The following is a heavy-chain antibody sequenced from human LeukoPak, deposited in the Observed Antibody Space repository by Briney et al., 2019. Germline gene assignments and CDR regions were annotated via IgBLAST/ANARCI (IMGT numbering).Heavy chain of an antibody. V-gene: IGHV1-18*01. Sequence: ASVKVSCKASGYTFTSYGISWVRQAPGQGLEWMGWISAYNGNTNYAQKLQGRVTMTTDTSTSTAYMELRSLRSDDTAVYYCARDRNLANRRSDAFDIWGQGTMVTVSS. CDR1: GYTFTSYG. CDR2: ISAYNGNT. CDR3: ARDRNLANRRSDAFDI. D-gene: IGHD2/OR15-2a*01. J-gene: IGHJ3*02.